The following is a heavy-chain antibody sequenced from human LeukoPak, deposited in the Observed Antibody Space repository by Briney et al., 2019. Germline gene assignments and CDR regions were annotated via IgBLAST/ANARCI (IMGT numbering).Heavy chain of an antibody. CDR1: GFTFTSYS. CDR3: ARDVSFDY. CDR2: ISGGGGST. V-gene: IGHV3-23*01. J-gene: IGHJ4*02. Sequence: GSLRLSCAASGFTFTSYSMNWVRQAPGKGLEWVSTISGGGGSTYYADSVKGRFTISRDNSKSTLYLQMNSLRAEDTAVYYCARDVSFDYWGQGTLVTVSS.